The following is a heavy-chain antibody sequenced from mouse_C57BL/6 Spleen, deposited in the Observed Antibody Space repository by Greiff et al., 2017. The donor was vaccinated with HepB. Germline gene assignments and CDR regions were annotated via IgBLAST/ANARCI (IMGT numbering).Heavy chain of an antibody. CDR2: FDPSDSET. CDR3: ARAGYFDY. CDR1: GYTFTSHG. Sequence: VQLQQPGAELVRPGSSVKLSCKASGYTFTSHGMHWVKQRPIQGLEWFGNFDPSDSETHYNQKFKDKATLTVDKSSSTAYMQLSSLTSEDSAVYYCARAGYFDYWGQGTTLTVSS. J-gene: IGHJ2*01. V-gene: IGHV1-52*01.